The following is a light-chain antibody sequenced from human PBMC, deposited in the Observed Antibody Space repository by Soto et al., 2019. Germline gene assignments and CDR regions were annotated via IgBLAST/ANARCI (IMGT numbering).Light chain of an antibody. Sequence: IVLTQTPLSSPVSLGQSASISCRSSQSLVHVDGNTYLSWLHQRPGQPPRLLIYEISDRLSGVPDRIRGSGAGTDFTLKISGVEAEDVGVYYCMQATQFPHTFGQGTKLEIK. CDR3: MQATQFPHT. CDR1: QSLVHVDGNTY. V-gene: IGKV2-24*01. CDR2: EIS. J-gene: IGKJ2*01.